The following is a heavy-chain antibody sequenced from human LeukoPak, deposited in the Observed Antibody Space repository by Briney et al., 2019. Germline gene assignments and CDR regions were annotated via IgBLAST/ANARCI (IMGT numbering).Heavy chain of an antibody. V-gene: IGHV3-30-3*01. D-gene: IGHD3-10*01. Sequence: GGSLRLSCAASGFTFSSYAMHWVRQAPGKGLVWVAILSYDGNNNYYDASLKGRFTISRDNSKNTQFLQMNSLRAEDTAVYYCARERVPFGRSPYDCWGQGTLVTVSS. CDR2: LSYDGNNN. CDR1: GFTFSSYA. J-gene: IGHJ4*02. CDR3: ARERVPFGRSPYDC.